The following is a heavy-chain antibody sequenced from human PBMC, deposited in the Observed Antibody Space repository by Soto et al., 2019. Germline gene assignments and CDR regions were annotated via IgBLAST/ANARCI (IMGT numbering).Heavy chain of an antibody. D-gene: IGHD6-6*01. Sequence: QVQLQESGPGLVKPSQTLSLTCTVSSGSISSGDYYWSWIRQPPGKGLEWIGYSYYSGSTYYNPSLKSRVTLSVDTSKNQFSLKLSSVTAADTAVYYCARERPDGARLDPWGQGTLVTVSS. CDR2: SYYSGST. CDR3: ARERPDGARLDP. V-gene: IGHV4-30-4*08. CDR1: SGSISSGDYY. J-gene: IGHJ5*02.